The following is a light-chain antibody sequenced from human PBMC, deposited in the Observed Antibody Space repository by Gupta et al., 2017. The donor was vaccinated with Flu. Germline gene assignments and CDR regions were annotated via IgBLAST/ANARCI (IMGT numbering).Light chain of an antibody. CDR2: AAY. CDR3: QHANSFPLT. CDR1: QDIYRW. Sequence: PFSVSASVGDRVTIPCRASQDIYRWLARHQQKPGKAPKLLINAAYRGEGPVPSRFSGSGSGTDYTLTIISRQPEESATYYCQHANSFPLTFGRGTKVDIK. V-gene: IGKV1-12*01. J-gene: IGKJ4*01.